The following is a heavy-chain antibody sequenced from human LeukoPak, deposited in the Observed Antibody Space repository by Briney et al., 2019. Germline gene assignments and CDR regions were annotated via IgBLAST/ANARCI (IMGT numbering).Heavy chain of an antibody. J-gene: IGHJ4*02. CDR1: GFTFSSYA. D-gene: IGHD3-10*01. V-gene: IGHV3-23*01. CDR3: ARARGSYSFDY. CDR2: ISGSGGST. Sequence: GGSLRLSCTASGFTFSSYAMSWVRQAPGKGLEWVSAISGSGGSTYYADSVKGRFTISRDNSKNTLYLQLNSLRVEDTAVYYCARARGSYSFDYWGQGTLVTVSS.